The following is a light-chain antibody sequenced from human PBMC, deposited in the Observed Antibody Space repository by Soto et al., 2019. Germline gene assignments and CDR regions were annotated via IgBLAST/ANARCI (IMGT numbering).Light chain of an antibody. CDR3: QQRVNWLT. CDR1: QSVSSS. J-gene: IGKJ4*01. V-gene: IGKV3-11*01. Sequence: DIVLTQSPATLSLSPGERASLSCRASQSVSSSLAWYQQKPGQAPRLLIYDASNRATGIPARFSGSGSGTDFTLTISSLEPEDFAVYYCQQRVNWLTFGGGTKVEIK. CDR2: DAS.